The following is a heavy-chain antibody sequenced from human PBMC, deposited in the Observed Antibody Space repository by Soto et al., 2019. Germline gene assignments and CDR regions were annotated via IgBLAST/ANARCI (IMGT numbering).Heavy chain of an antibody. Sequence: SVKVSCKASGGTFSSYTISWVRQAPGQGLEWMGRIIPILGIANYAQKFQGRVTITADKSTSTAYMELSSLRSEDTAVYYCARAIEEGSTNYYYYGMDVWGQGTTVTVSS. CDR2: IIPILGIA. CDR3: ARAIEEGSTNYYYYGMDV. V-gene: IGHV1-69*02. CDR1: GGTFSSYT. J-gene: IGHJ6*02.